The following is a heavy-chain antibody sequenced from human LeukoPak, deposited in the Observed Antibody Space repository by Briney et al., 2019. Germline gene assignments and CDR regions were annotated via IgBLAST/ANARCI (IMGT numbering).Heavy chain of an antibody. CDR3: AKDMAPEAYCSRTSCYRSFYN. CDR2: ISGSGDFT. V-gene: IGHV3-23*01. Sequence: GGSLRLSCAASGFTLNNYAMSWVRQAPGKGLEWVSAISGSGDFTYYADSVKGRFTISSDTTKNILYLQMNGLGVDDSAVYYCAKDMAPEAYCSRTSCYRSFYNWGQGTLVTVSS. D-gene: IGHD2-2*01. J-gene: IGHJ4*02. CDR1: GFTLNNYA.